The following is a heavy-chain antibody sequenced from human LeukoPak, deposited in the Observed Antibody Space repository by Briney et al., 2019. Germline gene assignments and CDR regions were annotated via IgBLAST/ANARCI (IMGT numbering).Heavy chain of an antibody. V-gene: IGHV4-59*08. D-gene: IGHD3-22*01. CDR3: ARFYSGYSGAFDI. CDR2: IYYSGST. J-gene: IGHJ3*02. CDR1: GGSISSYY. Sequence: SETLSLTCTVSGGSISSYYWSRIRQPPGKGLEWIGYIYYSGSTNYNPSLKSRVTISVDTSKNQFSLKLSSVTAADTAVYYCARFYSGYSGAFDIWGQGTMVTVSS.